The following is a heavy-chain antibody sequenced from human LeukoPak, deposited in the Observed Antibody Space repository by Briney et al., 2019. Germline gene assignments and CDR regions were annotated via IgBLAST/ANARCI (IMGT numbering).Heavy chain of an antibody. J-gene: IGHJ6*03. CDR2: IYYIGST. CDR3: ARNPTDYGGNSGFAYYYYMDV. Sequence: SETLSLTCTVSVGSTSSSSYYWGWIRQPPGKGLGWIGGIYYIGSTYYNPSLKSRVTISVDTSKNQFSLKLSSVTAADTAVYYCARNPTDYGGNSGFAYYYYMDVWGKGTTVTVSS. V-gene: IGHV4-39*01. CDR1: VGSTSSSSYY. D-gene: IGHD4-23*01.